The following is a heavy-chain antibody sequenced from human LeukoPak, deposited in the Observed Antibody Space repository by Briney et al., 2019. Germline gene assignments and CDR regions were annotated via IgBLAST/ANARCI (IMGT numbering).Heavy chain of an antibody. CDR2: IYHSGST. D-gene: IGHD1-1*01. V-gene: IGHV4-30-2*01. Sequence: NPSETLSLTCTVSGGSISSGSYYWSWIRQPAGKGLEWIGYIYHSGSTYYNPSLKSRVTISVDRSKNQFSLKLSSVTAADTAVYYCARGRQLGNWYFDLWGRGTLVTVSS. CDR1: GGSISSGSYY. J-gene: IGHJ2*01. CDR3: ARGRQLGNWYFDL.